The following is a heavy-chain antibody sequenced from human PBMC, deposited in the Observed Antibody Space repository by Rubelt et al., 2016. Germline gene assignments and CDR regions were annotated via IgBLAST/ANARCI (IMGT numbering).Heavy chain of an antibody. CDR3: VRDEYGVGGDP. Sequence: EVQLVESGGGLVQPGGSLRLSCAASGFSFNIYEMNWVRQAPGKGLEWVSYITASGGARYYADAVRGRFTVSRDNAKNLLYLQMNNVTDDDTALYYCVRDEYGVGGDPWGQGTLVNVSS. CDR2: ITASGGAR. J-gene: IGHJ5*02. CDR1: GFSFNIYE. V-gene: IGHV3-48*03. D-gene: IGHD2/OR15-2a*01.